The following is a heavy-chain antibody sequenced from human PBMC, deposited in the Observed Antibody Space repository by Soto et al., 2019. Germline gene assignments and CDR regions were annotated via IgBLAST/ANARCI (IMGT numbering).Heavy chain of an antibody. D-gene: IGHD6-19*01. V-gene: IGHV3-30-3*01. Sequence: LRLSCAASGFTFSSYAMHWVRQAPGKGLEWVAVISYGGSNKYYADSVKGRFTISRDNSKNTLYLQMNSLRAEDTAVYYCARDLYYKQWLVPQPLGYWGQGTLVTVSS. CDR2: ISYGGSNK. CDR3: ARDLYYKQWLVPQPLGY. J-gene: IGHJ4*02. CDR1: GFTFSSYA.